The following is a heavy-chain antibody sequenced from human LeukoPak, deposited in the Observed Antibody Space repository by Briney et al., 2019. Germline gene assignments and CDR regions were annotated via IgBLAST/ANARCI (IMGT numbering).Heavy chain of an antibody. J-gene: IGHJ4*02. Sequence: GGSLRLSCAASGFTVSYNYMSWVRQAPGKGLEWVSVIYSGGSTYYADSVTGRLTISSDNCKNSLSLQMNSLRAENTAVYYCARAKTGPWQLVFDCGSQESL. CDR1: GFTVSYNY. CDR3: ARAKTGPWQLVFDC. V-gene: IGHV3-66*01. D-gene: IGHD6-6*01. CDR2: IYSGGST.